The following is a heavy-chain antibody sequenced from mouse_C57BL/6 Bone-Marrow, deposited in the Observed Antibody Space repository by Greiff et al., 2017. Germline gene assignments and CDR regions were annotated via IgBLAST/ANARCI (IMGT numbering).Heavy chain of an antibody. V-gene: IGHV1-66*01. CDR3: ARREYYGSSRGFDY. Sequence: QVQLQQSGPELVKPGASVKISCKASGYSFTSYYIHWVKQRPGQGLEWIGWIYPGSGNTKYNEKFKGKATLTADTSSSAAYMQLSSLTSEDSAVYYCARREYYGSSRGFDYWGQGTTLTVSS. D-gene: IGHD1-1*01. CDR1: GYSFTSYY. CDR2: IYPGSGNT. J-gene: IGHJ2*01.